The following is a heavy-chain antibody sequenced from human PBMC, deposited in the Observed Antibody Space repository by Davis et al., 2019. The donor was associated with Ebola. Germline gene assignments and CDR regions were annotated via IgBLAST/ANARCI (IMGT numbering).Heavy chain of an antibody. CDR2: ISSSGSTI. J-gene: IGHJ4*02. Sequence: WGSLRLSCAASGFTFSDYYMSWIRQAPGKGLEWVSYISSSGSTIYYADSVKGRFTISRDNAKNSLYLQMNSLRAEDTAVYYCAKADPQQYFDYWGQGTLVTVSS. CDR1: GFTFSDYY. V-gene: IGHV3-11*01. CDR3: AKADPQQYFDY.